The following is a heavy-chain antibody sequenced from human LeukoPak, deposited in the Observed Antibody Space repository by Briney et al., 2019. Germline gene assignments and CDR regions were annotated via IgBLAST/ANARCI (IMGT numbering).Heavy chain of an antibody. J-gene: IGHJ5*02. CDR1: GFTFSGSA. V-gene: IGHV3-73*01. Sequence: PGGSLRLSCAASGFTFSGSAVHWVRQSSGKALEWVGHIDKKDNLYATAYAESVKGRFTISRDDSKDTASLHMDSLKTEDTALYYCTRDRGTYNWFDPWGQGTLVTVSS. CDR2: IDKKDNLYAT. CDR3: TRDRGTYNWFDP. D-gene: IGHD2-15*01.